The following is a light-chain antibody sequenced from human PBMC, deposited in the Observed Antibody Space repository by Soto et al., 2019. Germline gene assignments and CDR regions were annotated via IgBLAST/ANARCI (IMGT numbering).Light chain of an antibody. CDR3: AARDDTLNGAV. J-gene: IGLJ3*02. Sequence: QSVLTQPPSVSGTPGQRVTISCSGSSSNVGSNTVNWYQQLPGTAPKLLIYSSNQRPSGVPERFSGSKSGTSASLAISGLQSEDEADYYCAARDDTLNGAVFGGGTKLTVL. V-gene: IGLV1-44*01. CDR1: SSNVGSNT. CDR2: SSN.